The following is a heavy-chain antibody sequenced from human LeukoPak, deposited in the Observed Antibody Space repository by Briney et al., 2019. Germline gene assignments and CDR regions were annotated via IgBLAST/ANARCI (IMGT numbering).Heavy chain of an antibody. CDR3: AKDQRRHYYDSSGYFNWFDP. Sequence: GGSLTLSCAVSGLTFNKYAMNWVRQGPGKGLEWVSGIGASGATTYYADSVKGRFTIPRENSKNTLYLQMNSLRDEDTAVYYCAKDQRRHYYDSSGYFNWFDPWGQGTLVTVSS. J-gene: IGHJ5*02. V-gene: IGHV3-23*01. D-gene: IGHD3-22*01. CDR1: GLTFNKYA. CDR2: IGASGATT.